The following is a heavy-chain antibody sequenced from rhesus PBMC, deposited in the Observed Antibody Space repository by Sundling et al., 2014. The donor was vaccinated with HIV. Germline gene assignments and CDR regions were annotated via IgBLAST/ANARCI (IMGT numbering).Heavy chain of an antibody. V-gene: IGHV4-80*01. D-gene: IGHD3-3*01. Sequence: QVQLQESGPGLVKPSETLSLTCTVSGVSISSYWWSWIRQSLGKGLEWIGEINGNSGSTNYNPSLKSRVTISTDTSKNQFSLKLRSVTAADTAVYFCARGYIWTGYYFDYWGQGVLVTVSS. CDR1: GVSISSYW. CDR2: INGNSGST. J-gene: IGHJ4*01. CDR3: ARGYIWTGYYFDY.